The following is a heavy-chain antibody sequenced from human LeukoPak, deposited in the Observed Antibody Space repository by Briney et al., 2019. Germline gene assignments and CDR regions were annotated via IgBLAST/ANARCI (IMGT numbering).Heavy chain of an antibody. CDR3: AKVRTTYYYYYMDV. J-gene: IGHJ6*03. Sequence: PGGSLRLSCAASGFPFSSYAMNWVRQAPGKGLEWVSIIFGSGDTTYYADSVKGRFTVSRDNSKNMLYLQMNSLRAEDTAVYYCAKVRTTYYYYYMDVWGKGTTITVSS. V-gene: IGHV3-23*01. D-gene: IGHD2/OR15-2a*01. CDR1: GFPFSSYA. CDR2: IFGSGDTT.